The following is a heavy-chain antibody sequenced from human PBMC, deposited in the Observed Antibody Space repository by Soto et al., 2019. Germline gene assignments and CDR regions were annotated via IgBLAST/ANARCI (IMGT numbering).Heavy chain of an antibody. CDR1: GASISDYY. CDR2: IYYSGST. D-gene: IGHD4-17*01. V-gene: IGHV4-59*01. Sequence: SETLSLTCAVSGASISDYYWSWIRQPPGKGLEWIGYIYYSGSTKYNPPLKSRVTISEDTSKNQVSLKLRSVTAADTAVYYCASGLRPNPVDIWGQGTMVTVSS. CDR3: ASGLRPNPVDI. J-gene: IGHJ3*02.